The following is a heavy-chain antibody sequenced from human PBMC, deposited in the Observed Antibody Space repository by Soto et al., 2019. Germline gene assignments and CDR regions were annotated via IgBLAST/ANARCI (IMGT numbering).Heavy chain of an antibody. D-gene: IGHD3-16*01. CDR2: IYHSGST. J-gene: IGHJ6*03. CDR1: SGSISSSNW. CDR3: ARDQPGGGPTYYYYYMDV. V-gene: IGHV4-4*02. Sequence: SETLSLTCAVSSGSISSSNWWSWVRQPPGKGLEWIGEIYHSGSTNYNPSLKSRVTISVDKSKNQFSLKLSSVTAADTAVYYCARDQPGGGPTYYYYYMDVWGKGTTVTVSS.